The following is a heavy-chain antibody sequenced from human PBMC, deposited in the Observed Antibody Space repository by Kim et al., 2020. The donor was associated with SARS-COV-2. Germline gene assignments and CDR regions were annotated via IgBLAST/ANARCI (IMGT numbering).Heavy chain of an antibody. CDR3: ARRHFSSGWYYFDY. V-gene: IGHV3-74*01. J-gene: IGHJ4*02. D-gene: IGHD6-19*01. Sequence: AGSVKGRFTISRDNAKNTLYLQMNSLRAEDTAVYYCARRHFSSGWYYFDYWGQGTLVTVSS.